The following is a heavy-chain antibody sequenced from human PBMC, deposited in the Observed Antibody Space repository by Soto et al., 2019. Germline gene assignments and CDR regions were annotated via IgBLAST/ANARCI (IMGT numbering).Heavy chain of an antibody. D-gene: IGHD6-19*01. CDR3: ARGAGYSSCWVDY. CDR2: IYSGGST. V-gene: IGHV3-66*01. J-gene: IGHJ4*02. CDR1: GFTVSSNY. Sequence: EVQLVESGGGLVQPGGSLRLSCAASGFTVSSNYMSWVRQAPGKGLEWVSVIYSGGSTYYADSVKGRFTISRDNSKNSRFLETNSLRVEDTAVYYCARGAGYSSCWVDYCGRGSLFTFSS.